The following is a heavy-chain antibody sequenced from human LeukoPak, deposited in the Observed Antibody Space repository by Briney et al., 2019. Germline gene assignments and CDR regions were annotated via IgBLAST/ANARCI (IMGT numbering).Heavy chain of an antibody. D-gene: IGHD3-16*01. J-gene: IGHJ6*02. Sequence: PGRSLRLSCAASGFTFDDYAMHWVRQAPGKGLEWVSGISWNSGSIGYADSVKGRFTISRDNAKNSVYLQMNSLRAEDTAVYYCARGWGGDSYYYYGMDVWGQGTTVTVSS. V-gene: IGHV3-9*01. CDR3: ARGWGGDSYYYYGMDV. CDR2: ISWNSGSI. CDR1: GFTFDDYA.